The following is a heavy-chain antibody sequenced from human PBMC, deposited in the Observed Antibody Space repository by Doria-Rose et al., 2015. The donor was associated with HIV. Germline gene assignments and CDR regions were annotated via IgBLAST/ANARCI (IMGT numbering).Heavy chain of an antibody. CDR2: INHSVST. V-gene: IGHV4-34*01. CDR1: GGSFSGYY. Sequence: QVQLQQWGAGLVKPSETLSLTCAVFGGSFSGYYWSWIRQPPGKGLEWIGEINHSVSTNYKTSLRSRVTISLDTSKNLFSRKLSSVTAADTAVYYCARGLLRGGWNDVDYYYGMDVWGQGTTVTVSS. CDR3: ARGLLRGGWNDVDYYYGMDV. J-gene: IGHJ6*02. D-gene: IGHD1-1*01.